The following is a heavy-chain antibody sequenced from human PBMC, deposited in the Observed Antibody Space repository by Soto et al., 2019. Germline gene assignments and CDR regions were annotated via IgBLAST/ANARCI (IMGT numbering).Heavy chain of an antibody. Sequence: ASVKVSFKASGYTFTSYGISWVRQAPGQGLEWMGWISAYNGNTNYAQKLQGRVTMTTDTSTSTAYMELRSLRSDDTAVYYCASNSFTAIYYYYYGMDVWGQGTTVTV. D-gene: IGHD5-18*01. J-gene: IGHJ6*02. CDR1: GYTFTSYG. CDR2: ISAYNGNT. V-gene: IGHV1-18*01. CDR3: ASNSFTAIYYYYYGMDV.